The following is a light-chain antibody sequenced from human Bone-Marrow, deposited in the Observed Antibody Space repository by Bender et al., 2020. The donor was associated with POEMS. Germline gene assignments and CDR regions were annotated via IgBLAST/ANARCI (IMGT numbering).Light chain of an antibody. CDR2: EVS. V-gene: IGLV2-14*01. Sequence: QSALTHPASVSGSPGQSITISCTGTSSDIGGYNYVSWYQQHPGKAPKLMIFEVSKRPSGVSNRFSGSKSDNTASLTISGLQADDEADYYCSSYTSSTTLVFGGGTKVTVL. CDR1: SSDIGGYNY. J-gene: IGLJ2*01. CDR3: SSYTSSTTLV.